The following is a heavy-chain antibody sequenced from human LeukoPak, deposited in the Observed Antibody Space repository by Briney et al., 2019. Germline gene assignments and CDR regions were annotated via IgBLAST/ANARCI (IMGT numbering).Heavy chain of an antibody. Sequence: SGGSLRLSCAASGFTFSSYAMHWVRQAPGKGLEWVAVISYDGSNKYYADSVKGRFTISRDNSKNTLYPQMNSLRAEDTAVYYCARDPRGLGYCSSTSCYLGLGWFDPWGQGTLVTVSS. J-gene: IGHJ5*02. CDR1: GFTFSSYA. D-gene: IGHD2-2*01. CDR3: ARDPRGLGYCSSTSCYLGLGWFDP. V-gene: IGHV3-30-3*01. CDR2: ISYDGSNK.